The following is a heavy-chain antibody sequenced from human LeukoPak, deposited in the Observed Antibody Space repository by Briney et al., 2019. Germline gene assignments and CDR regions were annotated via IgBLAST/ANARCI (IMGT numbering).Heavy chain of an antibody. CDR3: VKSYDIVTGLNWFDV. CDR2: ISSTGGRT. Sequence: GVSLRLSCSASGFTSGFTFSNYAMHWVRQAPGKGLTYDLSISSTGGRTVYADSVKGRFNISRDNSKNTLYLQMSSLRGEDTAVYYCVKSYDIVTGLNWFDVWGQGTTVTVSS. D-gene: IGHD3-9*01. J-gene: IGHJ6*02. CDR1: GFTFSNYA. V-gene: IGHV3-64D*09.